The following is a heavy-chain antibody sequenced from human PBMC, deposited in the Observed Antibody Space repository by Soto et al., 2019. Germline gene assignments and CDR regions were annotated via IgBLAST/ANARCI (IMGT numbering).Heavy chain of an antibody. D-gene: IGHD2-15*01. Sequence: GGSLRLSCAASGFTFSSYAMSWVRQAPGKGLEWVSAISGSGGSTYYAASVKGRFTISRDNSKNTLYLQMNSLRAEDTAVYYCAKDRGSGEGNWFDPWGQGTLVTVSS. CDR1: GFTFSSYA. V-gene: IGHV3-23*01. J-gene: IGHJ5*02. CDR3: AKDRGSGEGNWFDP. CDR2: ISGSGGST.